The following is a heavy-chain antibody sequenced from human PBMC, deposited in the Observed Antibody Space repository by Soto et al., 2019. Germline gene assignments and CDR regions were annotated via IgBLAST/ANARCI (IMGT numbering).Heavy chain of an antibody. D-gene: IGHD3-3*01. J-gene: IGHJ6*02. Sequence: SETLSLTCTVSGGSVSGGIYYWSWIRQPPGKGLEWIGYIYYSGSTNYNPSLKSRVTISVDTSKNQFSLKLSSVTAADTAVYYCASAGNYDFWSGYYGVRGYYYYGMDVWGQGTTVTVSS. V-gene: IGHV4-61*01. CDR3: ASAGNYDFWSGYYGVRGYYYYGMDV. CDR1: GGSVSGGIYY. CDR2: IYYSGST.